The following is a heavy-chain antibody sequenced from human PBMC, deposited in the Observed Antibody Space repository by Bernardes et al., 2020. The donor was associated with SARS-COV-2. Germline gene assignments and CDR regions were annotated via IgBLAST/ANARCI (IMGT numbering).Heavy chain of an antibody. Sequence: SETLSLTCAVSGGSISSSNWWSCVRQPPGKGLEWIGEIYHSGSTNYNPSLKSRVTISVDKSKNQFSLKLSSVTAADTAVYYCACSSGSLGYYYYYYGMDVWGQGTTVTVSS. V-gene: IGHV4-4*02. D-gene: IGHD1-26*01. J-gene: IGHJ6*02. CDR1: GGSISSSNW. CDR2: IYHSGST. CDR3: ACSSGSLGYYYYYYGMDV.